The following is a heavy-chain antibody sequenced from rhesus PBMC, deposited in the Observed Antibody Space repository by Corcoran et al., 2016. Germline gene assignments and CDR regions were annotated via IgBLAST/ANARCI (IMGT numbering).Heavy chain of an antibody. CDR2: IIGRSGRT. D-gene: IGHD4-23*01. CDR1: GGSSSGYY. CDR3: ARWAPYSNFDY. J-gene: IGHJ4*01. V-gene: IGHV4-165*01. Sequence: QVQLQESGPGLVKPSETLSLTCAVSGGSSSGYYWGWFRQPPGKGLEGIGYIIGRSGRTDYNPSLTSQVTISTDTYKNQFSLKLRSVTAANTAVYYCARWAPYSNFDYWGQGVLVTVSS.